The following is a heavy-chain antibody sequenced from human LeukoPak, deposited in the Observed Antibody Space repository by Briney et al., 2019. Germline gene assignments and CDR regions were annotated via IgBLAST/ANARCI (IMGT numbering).Heavy chain of an antibody. J-gene: IGHJ4*02. CDR2: INPNSGGT. Sequence: ASVKVSCKASGYTFTVYYMHWVRQAPGQGLEWMGWINPNSGGTNYAQKFQGRVTMTRDTSISTAYMELSRLRSDDTAVYYCARRGSRFGELLPFDYWGQGTLVTVSS. CDR1: GYTFTVYY. V-gene: IGHV1-2*02. CDR3: ARRGSRFGELLPFDY. D-gene: IGHD3-10*01.